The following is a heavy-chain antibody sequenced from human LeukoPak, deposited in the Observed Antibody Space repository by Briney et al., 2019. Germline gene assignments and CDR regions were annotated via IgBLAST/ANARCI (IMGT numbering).Heavy chain of an antibody. J-gene: IGHJ4*02. V-gene: IGHV1-2*02. D-gene: IGHD3-10*01. CDR3: ARGWFGDQGGY. CDR2: INPNSGGT. CDR1: GYTFTGYY. Sequence: VASVKVSCKASGYTFTGYYMHWVRQAPGQGLEWMGWINPNSGGTNYAQNFQGRVTMTRDTSISTAYMELSRLRSDDTAVYYCARGWFGDQGGYWGQGTLVTVSS.